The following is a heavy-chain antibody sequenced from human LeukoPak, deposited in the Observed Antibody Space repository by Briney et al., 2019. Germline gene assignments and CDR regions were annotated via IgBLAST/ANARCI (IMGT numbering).Heavy chain of an antibody. D-gene: IGHD3-9*01. CDR3: AADFSRYDTLTGYPQTFYYYGLDV. CDR1: GFTFVSSA. Sequence: GTSVKVSCKASGFTFVSSAMQWVRQARGQRLEWIGWIVVGSGDTNYAQKFQERVTITRDMSTSTAYMELSSLRSEDTAVYYCAADFSRYDTLTGYPQTFYYYGLDVWGQGTTVTVSS. CDR2: IVVGSGDT. J-gene: IGHJ6*02. V-gene: IGHV1-58*02.